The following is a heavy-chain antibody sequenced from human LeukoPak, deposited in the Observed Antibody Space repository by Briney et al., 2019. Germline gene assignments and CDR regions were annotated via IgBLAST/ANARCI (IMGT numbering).Heavy chain of an antibody. CDR3: ARGHLNRLQRSQRLLFDY. V-gene: IGHV4-39*07. D-gene: IGHD1-1*01. CDR1: GGSISNSNYY. Sequence: SETLPLTCIVSGGSISNSNYYWSWIRQPPGKGLEWIGEINHSGSTNYNPSLKSRVTISVDTSKNQFSLKLSSVTAADTAVYYCARGHLNRLQRSQRLLFDYWGQGTLVTVSS. J-gene: IGHJ4*02. CDR2: INHSGST.